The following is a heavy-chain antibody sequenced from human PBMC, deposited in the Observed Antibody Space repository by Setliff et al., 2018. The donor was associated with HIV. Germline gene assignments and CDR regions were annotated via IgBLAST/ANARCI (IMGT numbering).Heavy chain of an antibody. J-gene: IGHJ4*02. CDR3: ARRPIKGYGPFDS. V-gene: IGHV4-39*01. CDR2: IFHAGST. D-gene: IGHD2-15*01. Sequence: LSLTCTVSGGSISGSSYYWGWIRQSPEKGLEWIGSIFHAGSTYYNPSLKSRVTLSVDTSENQYSLKLSSVTAADTAVYYCARRPIKGYGPFDSWGPGTLVTVSS. CDR1: GGSISGSSYY.